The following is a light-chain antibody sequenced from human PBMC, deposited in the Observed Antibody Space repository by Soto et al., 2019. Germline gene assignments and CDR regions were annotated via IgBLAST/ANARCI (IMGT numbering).Light chain of an antibody. V-gene: IGKV3-20*01. J-gene: IGKJ2*01. CDR2: GAS. Sequence: EIVLTQSPGTLSLSPGERATLSCRASQSVSTSYLAWYQQKPGQAPRLLMYGASSRATGIPDRFSGSGSGTDLTLTISRLEPEDCAVYYYQQWRTFGQGTKVEIK. CDR3: QQWRT. CDR1: QSVSTSY.